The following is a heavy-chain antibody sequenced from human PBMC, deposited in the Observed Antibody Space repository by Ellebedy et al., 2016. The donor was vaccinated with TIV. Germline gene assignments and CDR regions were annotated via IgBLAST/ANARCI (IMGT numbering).Heavy chain of an antibody. CDR2: ISHDGSKT. D-gene: IGHD4-23*01. CDR3: ARERHPRHPRWMGPTYFDY. Sequence: GESLKISCTASAFTFSAYGMHWVRQAPGKGLEWVAVISHDGSKTYYADSVQGRFTISRDNSNNTLYLQMISLRTEDTAVYYCARERHPRHPRWMGPTYFDYWGQGTLVAVSS. J-gene: IGHJ4*02. CDR1: AFTFSAYG. V-gene: IGHV3-30*03.